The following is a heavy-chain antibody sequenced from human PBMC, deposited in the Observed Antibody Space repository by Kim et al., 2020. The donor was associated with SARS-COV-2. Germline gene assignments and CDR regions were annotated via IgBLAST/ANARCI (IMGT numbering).Heavy chain of an antibody. CDR1: GGSISSYY. V-gene: IGHV4-59*01. CDR3: ARDHLAAAGTEWYAFDI. J-gene: IGHJ3*02. CDR2: IYYSGST. D-gene: IGHD6-13*01. Sequence: SETLSLTCTVSGGSISSYYWSWIRQPPGKGLEWIGYIYYSGSTNYNPSLKSRVTISVDTSKNQFSLKLSSVTAADTAVYYCARDHLAAAGTEWYAFDIWGQGTMVTVSS.